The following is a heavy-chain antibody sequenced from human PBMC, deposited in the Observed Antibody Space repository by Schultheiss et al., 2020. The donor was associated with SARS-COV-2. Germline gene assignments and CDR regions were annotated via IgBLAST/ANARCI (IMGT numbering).Heavy chain of an antibody. CDR1: GFSLSASGMC. V-gene: IGHV4-61*08. Sequence: SGPTLVKPTQTLTLTCTFSGFSLSASGMCVSWIRQPPGKGLEWIGYIYYSGSTNYNPSLKSRVTISVDTSKNQFSLKLSSVTAADTAVYYCARRDSYDYVWGSYRYDYWGQGTLVTVSS. J-gene: IGHJ4*02. D-gene: IGHD3-16*02. CDR3: ARRDSYDYVWGSYRYDY. CDR2: IYYSGST.